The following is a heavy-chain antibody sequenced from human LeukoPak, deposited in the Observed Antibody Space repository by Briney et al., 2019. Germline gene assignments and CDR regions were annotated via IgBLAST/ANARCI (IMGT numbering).Heavy chain of an antibody. D-gene: IGHD5-18*01. J-gene: IGHJ4*02. Sequence: GGSLRLSYEASGFTFASHAMGWVRQAPGKGLEWVSSITGSAKTTYYADSVKGRFTISRDNSRNTVDLQLTSLRAEDTATYYCTKEDRQLVCAYWGQGTLVTVSS. CDR3: TKEDRQLVCAY. CDR1: GFTFASHA. CDR2: ITGSAKTT. V-gene: IGHV3-23*01.